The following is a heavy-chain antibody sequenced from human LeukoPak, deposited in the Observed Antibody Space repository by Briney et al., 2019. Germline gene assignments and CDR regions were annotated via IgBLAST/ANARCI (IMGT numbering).Heavy chain of an antibody. V-gene: IGHV3-7*01. Sequence: TGGSLRLSCAASGFTFSSYWMSWVRQAPGKGLEWVANIEQDGSEKYYVDSVKGRFTISRDNAKNSLYLQMNSLRAEDTAVYYCGSGTYYFDYWGQGTLVTVSS. J-gene: IGHJ4*02. CDR2: IEQDGSEK. D-gene: IGHD3-10*01. CDR3: GSGTYYFDY. CDR1: GFTFSSYW.